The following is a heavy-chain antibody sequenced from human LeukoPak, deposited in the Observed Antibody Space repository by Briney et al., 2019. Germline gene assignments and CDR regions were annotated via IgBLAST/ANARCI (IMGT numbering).Heavy chain of an antibody. V-gene: IGHV3-7*01. D-gene: IGHD5-18*01. CDR2: IKQDGSEK. J-gene: IGHJ4*02. CDR1: GFTFSDYY. Sequence: PGGSLRLSCAASGFTFSDYYMSWIRQAPGKGLEWVANIKQDGSEKYYVDSVKGRFTISRGNAKNSLYLQMNSLRAEDTAVYYCARDLRYSRIDYWGQGTLVTVSS. CDR3: ARDLRYSRIDY.